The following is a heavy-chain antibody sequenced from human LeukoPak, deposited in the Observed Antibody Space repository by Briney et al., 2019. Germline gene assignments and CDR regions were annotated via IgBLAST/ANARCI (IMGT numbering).Heavy chain of an antibody. CDR3: AREALRLYHPHFDY. D-gene: IGHD2-2*02. Sequence: GGSLRLSCAASGITFSNYWIHWVRQAPGKGLVWVSRIKPDGSSTNYADSVKGRFTISRDNSKNTLYLQMNSLRAEDTAVYYCAREALRLYHPHFDYWGQGTLVTVSS. J-gene: IGHJ4*02. CDR2: IKPDGSST. CDR1: GITFSNYW. V-gene: IGHV3-74*01.